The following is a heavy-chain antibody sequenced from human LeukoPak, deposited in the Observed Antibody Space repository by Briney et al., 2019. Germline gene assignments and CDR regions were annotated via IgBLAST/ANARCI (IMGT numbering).Heavy chain of an antibody. CDR3: ARIGYSSSSLDF. CDR2: ISGSGGST. Sequence: GGSLRLSCAASGFTFSSYAMSWVRQAPGKGLEWVSAISGSGGSTYYADSVKGRFIISRDNAKNSLYLQMKSLRVEDTAVYYCARIGYSSSSLDFWGQGTLVTVSS. D-gene: IGHD6-13*01. V-gene: IGHV3-23*01. J-gene: IGHJ4*02. CDR1: GFTFSSYA.